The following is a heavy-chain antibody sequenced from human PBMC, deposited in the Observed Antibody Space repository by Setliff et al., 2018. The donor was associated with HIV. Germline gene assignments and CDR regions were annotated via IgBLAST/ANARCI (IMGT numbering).Heavy chain of an antibody. Sequence: LRLSCAASGFSFSGYWMSWVRQAPGKGLEWVANIKEDGSEEYYVDSVKGRFTISRDDAKSSLYLQMNSLRVEDTAVYYCARDQLWSKATFDIWGQGTMVTVSS. CDR1: GFSFSGYW. D-gene: IGHD5-18*01. V-gene: IGHV3-7*01. CDR3: ARDQLWSKATFDI. J-gene: IGHJ3*02. CDR2: IKEDGSEE.